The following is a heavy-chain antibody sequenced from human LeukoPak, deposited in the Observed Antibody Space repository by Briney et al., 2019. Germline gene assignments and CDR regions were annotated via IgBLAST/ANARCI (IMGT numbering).Heavy chain of an antibody. V-gene: IGHV3-23*01. CDR3: AKVINSGFYYYFDY. D-gene: IGHD1-26*01. J-gene: IGHJ4*02. CDR2: ISHSSSGT. Sequence: GGSLRLSCAGSGFSFSSYAMSWLRQAPGKGLEWVSAISHSSSGTYYVDSVRGRFTISRDNSKNTLYMQMNSLRAEDTAVYYCAKVINSGFYYYFDYWGQGTLVTVSS. CDR1: GFSFSSYA.